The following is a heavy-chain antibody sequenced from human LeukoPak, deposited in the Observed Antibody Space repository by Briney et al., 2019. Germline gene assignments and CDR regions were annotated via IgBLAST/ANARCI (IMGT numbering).Heavy chain of an antibody. Sequence: SETLSLTCAVYGGSFSGYYWSWIRQPPGKGLEWIGEINHSGSTNYNPSLKSRVTISVDTSKNRFSLKLSSVTAADTAVYYCARARNSLWFGELSAWFDPWGQGTLVTVSS. CDR1: GGSFSGYY. J-gene: IGHJ5*02. D-gene: IGHD3-10*01. V-gene: IGHV4-34*01. CDR2: INHSGST. CDR3: ARARNSLWFGELSAWFDP.